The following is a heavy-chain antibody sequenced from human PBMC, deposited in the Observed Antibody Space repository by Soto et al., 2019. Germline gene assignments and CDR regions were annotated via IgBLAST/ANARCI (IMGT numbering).Heavy chain of an antibody. D-gene: IGHD6-6*01. CDR2: ISWNSGSI. CDR3: AKEIAARPYYFDY. CDR1: GFTFDDYA. Sequence: EVQLVESGGGLVQPGRSLRLSCAASGFTFDDYAMHWVRQAPGKGLEWVSGISWNSGSIGYADSVKGRFTISRDNAKNSLYLQMNSLRAEDTALYYCAKEIAARPYYFDYWGQGTLVTVSS. V-gene: IGHV3-9*01. J-gene: IGHJ4*02.